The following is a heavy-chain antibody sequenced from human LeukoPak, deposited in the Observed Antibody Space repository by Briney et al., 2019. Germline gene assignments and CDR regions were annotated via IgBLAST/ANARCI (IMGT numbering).Heavy chain of an antibody. J-gene: IGHJ4*02. D-gene: IGHD6-19*01. Sequence: GGSLRLSCAASGFTFSSYAMSWVRQAPGKGLEWVSAISGSGGSTYYADSVKGRFTISRDNSKNTLYLQMNSLRAEDTAVYYWAKVRGIAVAGTEDYWGQGTLVTVSS. CDR3: AKVRGIAVAGTEDY. V-gene: IGHV3-23*01. CDR1: GFTFSSYA. CDR2: ISGSGGST.